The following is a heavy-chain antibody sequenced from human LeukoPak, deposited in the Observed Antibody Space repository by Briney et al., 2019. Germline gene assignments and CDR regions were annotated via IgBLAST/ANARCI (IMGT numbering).Heavy chain of an antibody. CDR1: GFTFSDYY. CDR2: IKYDGSEK. D-gene: IGHD2-8*01. J-gene: IGHJ5*01. CDR3: AREEWWFDS. V-gene: IGHV3-7*01. Sequence: GGSLRLSCAASGFTFSDYYMSWVRQAPGKGLEWVANIKYDGSEKHYVDSVKGRFTISRDNAKNSLYLQMNSPRAEDTAVYYCAREEWWFDSWGQGTLVTVSS.